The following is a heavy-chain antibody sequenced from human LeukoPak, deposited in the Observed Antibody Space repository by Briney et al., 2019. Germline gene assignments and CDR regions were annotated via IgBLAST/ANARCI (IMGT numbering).Heavy chain of an antibody. CDR1: GFTFSDYY. D-gene: IGHD6-13*01. CDR2: LSSSGSTI. CDR3: ARDRSSSSWYRWFDP. J-gene: IGHJ5*02. Sequence: GSLRLPCAASGFTFSDYYMSWIRQAPGEGLEWVSYLSSSGSTIYYADSVKGRFTISRDNAKNSLYLQMNSLRAEDTAVYYCARDRSSSSWYRWFDPWGQGTLVTVSS. V-gene: IGHV3-11*01.